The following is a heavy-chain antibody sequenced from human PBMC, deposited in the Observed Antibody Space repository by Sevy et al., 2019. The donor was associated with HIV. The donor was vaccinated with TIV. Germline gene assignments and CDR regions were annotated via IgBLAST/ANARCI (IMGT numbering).Heavy chain of an antibody. V-gene: IGHV3-23*01. CDR3: AXDXXXXXXAIXYXXXYXXV. J-gene: IGHJ6*03. Sequence: GGSLRXSCAAXGXXFSSYAMXWVRQAPGKGLEWVSAISGSGGSTYYADSVKGRFTISRDNSKNTLYLQMNSLRAEDXXVYYXAXDXXXXXXAIXYXXXYXXVXXXXTTVTVSS. CDR2: ISGSGGST. CDR1: GXXFSSYA.